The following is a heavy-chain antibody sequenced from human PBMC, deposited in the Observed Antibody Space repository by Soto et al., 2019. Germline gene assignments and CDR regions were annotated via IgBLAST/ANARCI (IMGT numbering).Heavy chain of an antibody. V-gene: IGHV4-39*01. CDR1: DGSMNSDSSY. D-gene: IGHD3-22*01. J-gene: IGHJ4*02. CDR3: ARLGGYISVGYYYLWDS. Sequence: SETLSLTCLVSDGSMNSDSSYWGWIRQHPGKGLEWIGVINHSGSTYHNLSLKGRVTMSVDASRNQFSLKLTSMTAADTAVYYCARLGGYISVGYYYLWDSWGQGTLVTVSS. CDR2: INHSGST.